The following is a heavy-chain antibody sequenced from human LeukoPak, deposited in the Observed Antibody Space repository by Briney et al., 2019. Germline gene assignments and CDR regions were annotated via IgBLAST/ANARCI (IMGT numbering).Heavy chain of an antibody. V-gene: IGHV4-39*01. CDR1: GGSISSSSYY. Sequence: PSETLSLTCTVSGGSISSSSYYWGWIRQPPGKGLEWIGSIYYSGSTYYNPSLKSRVTISVDTSKNQFSLKLSSVTAADTAVYYCARISIVGAAATAYWGQGTLVTVSS. CDR2: IYYSGST. D-gene: IGHD1-26*01. CDR3: ARISIVGAAATAY. J-gene: IGHJ4*02.